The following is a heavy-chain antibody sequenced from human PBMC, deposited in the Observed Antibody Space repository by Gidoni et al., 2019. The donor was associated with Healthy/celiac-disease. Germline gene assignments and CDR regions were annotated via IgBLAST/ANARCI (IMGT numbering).Heavy chain of an antibody. D-gene: IGHD1-7*01. CDR2: IYYSGST. CDR1: GGSISSYY. V-gene: IGHV4-59*01. J-gene: IGHJ4*02. Sequence: QVQLQESGPGLVKPSETLSLTCTVSGGSISSYYWSWIRQPPGKGLEWIGYIYYSGSTNYNPSLKSRVTISVDTSKNQFSLKLSSVTAADTAVYYCARVGRELGPHFDYWGQGTLVTVSS. CDR3: ARVGRELGPHFDY.